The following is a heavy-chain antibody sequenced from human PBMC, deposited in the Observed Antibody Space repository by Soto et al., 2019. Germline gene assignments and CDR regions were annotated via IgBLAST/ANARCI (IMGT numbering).Heavy chain of an antibody. CDR2: IYYSGST. Sequence: SSETLSLTCTVYGGSFSGYYLTWIRQPPGKGLEWIGSIYYSGSTYYNPSLKSRLSISLDTSENQFSLKLTSVTAADTAIYYCARARQYYDCELDPWGQGTLVTVSS. D-gene: IGHD3-16*01. J-gene: IGHJ5*02. V-gene: IGHV4-34*09. CDR3: ARARQYYDCELDP. CDR1: GGSFSGYY.